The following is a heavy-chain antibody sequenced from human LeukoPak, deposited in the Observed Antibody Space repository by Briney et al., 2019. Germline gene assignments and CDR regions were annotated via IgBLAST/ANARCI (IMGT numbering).Heavy chain of an antibody. CDR2: INWNGGST. D-gene: IGHD2-21*01. Sequence: GGSLRLSCAASGFTFSSYAMSWVRQAPGKGLEWVSGINWNGGSTGYADSVKGRFTISRDNAKNSLYLQMNSLRAEDTALYYCARDFAPCGGDCYPSFDYWGQGTLVTVSS. J-gene: IGHJ4*02. CDR3: ARDFAPCGGDCYPSFDY. V-gene: IGHV3-20*04. CDR1: GFTFSSYA.